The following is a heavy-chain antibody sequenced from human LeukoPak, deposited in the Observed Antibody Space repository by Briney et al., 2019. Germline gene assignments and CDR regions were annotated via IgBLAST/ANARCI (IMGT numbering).Heavy chain of an antibody. D-gene: IGHD3-10*01. Sequence: GGSLRLSCAASGFTFTSAWMSWLRQTPEKGLEWVAHMNEDGSGRFYVDSAKGRFTISRDDTQNSVYLQMNSLRAEDTAVYYCAKGVYGSGSYQILPTILFDYWGQGTLVTVSS. CDR1: GFTFTSAW. CDR3: AKGVYGSGSYQILPTILFDY. J-gene: IGHJ4*02. V-gene: IGHV3-7*03. CDR2: MNEDGSGR.